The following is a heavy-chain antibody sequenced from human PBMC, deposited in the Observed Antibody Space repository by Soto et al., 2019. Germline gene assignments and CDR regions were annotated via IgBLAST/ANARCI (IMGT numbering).Heavy chain of an antibody. J-gene: IGHJ5*02. CDR1: GYTFTSYD. D-gene: IGHD2-2*01. CDR3: ARDADQNWFDP. Sequence: ASVKVSCKASGYTFTSYDINWVRQATGQGLEWMGWMNPNNGNTDYAQKLQGRVTMTRDTSTSTAYMELSSLRSEDTAVYYCARDADQNWFDPWGQGTLVTVSS. CDR2: MNPNNGNT. V-gene: IGHV1-8*01.